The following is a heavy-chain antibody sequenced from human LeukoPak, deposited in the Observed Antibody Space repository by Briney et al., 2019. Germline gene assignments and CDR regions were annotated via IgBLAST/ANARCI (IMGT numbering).Heavy chain of an antibody. J-gene: IGHJ4*02. CDR2: ISGSGGRT. CDR3: AKTALAVAGIVPVESELDY. CDR1: GFTFSSYA. D-gene: IGHD6-19*01. Sequence: PGGSLRLSCAAPGFTFSSYAMSWVRLAPGKGLEWISVISGSGGRTDYADSVKGRFTTSRDNSKNTLYLQMNSLRAEDTAVYYCAKTALAVAGIVPVESELDYWGQGTLVTVSS. V-gene: IGHV3-23*01.